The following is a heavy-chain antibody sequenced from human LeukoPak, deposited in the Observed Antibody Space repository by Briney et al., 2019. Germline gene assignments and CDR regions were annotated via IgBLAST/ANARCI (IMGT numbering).Heavy chain of an antibody. D-gene: IGHD2-8*02. V-gene: IGHV4-59*08. CDR3: AGHHPRNTVDF. J-gene: IGHJ4*02. CDR1: GGSISSYY. Sequence: SETLSLTCTVSGGSISSYYWSWIRQPPGKGLEWIGYIYYSGSTNYNPSLKSRVTISLDTSKNQLSLKLRSVTAADTAVYYCAGHHPRNTVDFWGQGTLVTVSS. CDR2: IYYSGST.